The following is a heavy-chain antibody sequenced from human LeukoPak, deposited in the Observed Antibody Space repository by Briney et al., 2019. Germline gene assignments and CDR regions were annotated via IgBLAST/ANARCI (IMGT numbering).Heavy chain of an antibody. CDR1: GYTFTGYY. D-gene: IGHD3-10*01. CDR3: ASAGITMVRGPTEGYFDY. CDR2: INPNSGGT. J-gene: IGHJ4*02. V-gene: IGHV1-2*02. Sequence: GASVKVSCKASGYTFTGYYMHWVRQAPGQGLEWMGWINPNSGGTNYAQKFQGRVTMTRDTSISTAYMELSRLRSDDTAVYYCASAGITMVRGPTEGYFDYWGQGTLVTVSS.